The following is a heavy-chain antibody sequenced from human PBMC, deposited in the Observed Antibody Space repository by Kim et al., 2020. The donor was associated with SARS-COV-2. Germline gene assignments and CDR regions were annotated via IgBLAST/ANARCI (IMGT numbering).Heavy chain of an antibody. Sequence: SETLSLTCAVYGGSFSDNHWTWVRQSPGKGLEWIGEISHSGSPNYNSSLKSRITMSIDTSKNQFSLKLSSVTAADTAAYYCARGQSQDGTVDSW. CDR3: ARGQSQDGTVDS. CDR1: GGSFSDNH. CDR2: ISHSGSP. V-gene: IGHV4-34*10. J-gene: IGHJ5*01.